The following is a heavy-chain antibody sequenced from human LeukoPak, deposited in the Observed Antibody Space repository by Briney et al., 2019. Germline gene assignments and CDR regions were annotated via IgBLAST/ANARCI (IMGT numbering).Heavy chain of an antibody. J-gene: IGHJ4*02. CDR3: AKLAGGAYSSGWYEDY. D-gene: IGHD6-19*01. CDR1: GFTFDDYA. Sequence: PGGSLRLSCAASGFTFDDYAMHWVRQAPGKGLEWVSGISWNSGSIGYADSVKGRFTISRDNAKNSLYLQTNSLRAEDTALYYCAKLAGGAYSSGWYEDYWGQGTLVTVSS. CDR2: ISWNSGSI. V-gene: IGHV3-9*01.